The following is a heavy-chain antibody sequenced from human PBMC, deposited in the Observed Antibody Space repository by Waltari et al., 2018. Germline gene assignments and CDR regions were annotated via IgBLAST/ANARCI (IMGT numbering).Heavy chain of an antibody. D-gene: IGHD1-26*01. CDR3: AMGRSGNPARGWLDP. CDR1: GSTFTASY. V-gene: IGHV1-69-2*01. J-gene: IGHJ5*02. CDR2: VDPEDGET. Sequence: EVQLVQSGAEVKKPGATGQLSCKVSGSTFTASYMTWVQQAPGKGLEWMGLVDPEDGETIYAEKFQGRVTITADTSTDTAYMELSSLRSEDTAVYYCAMGRSGNPARGWLDPGGQGTLVTVSS.